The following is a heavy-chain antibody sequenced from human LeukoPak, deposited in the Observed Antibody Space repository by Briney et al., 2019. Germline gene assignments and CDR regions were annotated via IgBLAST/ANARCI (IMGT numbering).Heavy chain of an antibody. J-gene: IGHJ4*02. CDR1: GFTFSSYE. D-gene: IGHD5-18*01. V-gene: IGHV3-48*03. Sequence: PGGSLRLSCAASGFTFSSYEMNRVRQAPGKGLEWVSYIGSSATAIYYADSVKGRFTISRDSAKNSLYLQMNSLRGEDTAVYYCARGYRYGLDDWGQGTLVTVSS. CDR2: IGSSATAI. CDR3: ARGYRYGLDD.